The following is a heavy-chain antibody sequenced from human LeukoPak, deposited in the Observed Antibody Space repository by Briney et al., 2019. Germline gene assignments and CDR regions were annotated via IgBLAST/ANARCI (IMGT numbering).Heavy chain of an antibody. CDR1: GYTFTAYF. V-gene: IGHV1-2*02. CDR2: INPNSGGT. Sequence: EASVKVSCKASGYTFTAYFIHWVRQAPGQGLEWMGWINPNSGGTNYAQKFQGRVTVTRDTSLSTAYMELSSLRSDDAALYYCARPADGSGSSPMWGAFDVWGQGTVAIVSS. J-gene: IGHJ3*01. CDR3: ARPADGSGSSPMWGAFDV. D-gene: IGHD3-10*01.